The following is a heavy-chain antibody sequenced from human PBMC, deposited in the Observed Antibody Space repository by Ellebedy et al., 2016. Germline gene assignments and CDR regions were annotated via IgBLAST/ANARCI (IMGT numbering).Heavy chain of an antibody. J-gene: IGHJ4*02. CDR3: ARSPQHFYYFDY. CDR2: ISYDGSNQ. D-gene: IGHD3-3*02. CDR1: GFTFSYYA. V-gene: IGHV3-30-3*01. Sequence: GESLKISCAASGFTFSYYAMHWVRQAPGKGLEWVALISYDGSNQYYADSVKGRFTISRDNSKNTLYLQMNSLRAEDTAVYYCARSPQHFYYFDYWGQGTLVTVSS.